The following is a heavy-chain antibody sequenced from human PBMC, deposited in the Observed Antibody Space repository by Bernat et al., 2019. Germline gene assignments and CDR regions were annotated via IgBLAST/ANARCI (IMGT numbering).Heavy chain of an antibody. J-gene: IGHJ4*02. Sequence: EVQLVESGGVVVQPGGSLRLSCAASGFTFDDYTMHWVRQAPGKGLEWVSLISWDGGSTYYADSVKGRFTISRDNSKNSLYLQMNSLRTEDTALYYCAKDILLGPGVGFDYWGQGTLVTVSS. CDR3: AKDILLGPGVGFDY. CDR1: GFTFDDYT. D-gene: IGHD3-10*01. V-gene: IGHV3-43*01. CDR2: ISWDGGST.